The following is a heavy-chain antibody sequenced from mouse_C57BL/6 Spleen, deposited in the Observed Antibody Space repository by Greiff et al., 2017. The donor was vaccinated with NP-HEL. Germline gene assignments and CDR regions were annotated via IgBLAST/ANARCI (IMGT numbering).Heavy chain of an antibody. Sequence: VQLQQSGAELVRPGASVTLSCKASGYTFTDYEMHWVKQTPVHGLEWIGAIDPETGGTAYNQKFKGKAILTADKSSSTAYMELRSLTSEDSAVYYCTLYDGYHWYFDVWGTGTTVTVSS. CDR3: TLYDGYHWYFDV. J-gene: IGHJ1*03. D-gene: IGHD2-3*01. V-gene: IGHV1-15*01. CDR1: GYTFTDYE. CDR2: IDPETGGT.